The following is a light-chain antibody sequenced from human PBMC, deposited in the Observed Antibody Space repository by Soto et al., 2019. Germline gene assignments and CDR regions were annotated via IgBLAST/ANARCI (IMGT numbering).Light chain of an antibody. Sequence: EIVLTQSPGTLSLSPGERATLCFSASQSVSSSYLAWYQQKPGQAPRLLIYGASSRATGIPDRFSGSGSGTGFILGISRLEPEDCAVYYCGQFVSAPPRTFGQGTKVDNK. CDR3: GQFVSAPPRT. J-gene: IGKJ1*01. CDR2: GAS. V-gene: IGKV3-20*01. CDR1: QSVSSSY.